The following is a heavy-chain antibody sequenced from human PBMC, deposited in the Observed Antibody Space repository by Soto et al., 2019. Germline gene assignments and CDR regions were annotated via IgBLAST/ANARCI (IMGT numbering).Heavy chain of an antibody. CDR2: IKGDGSEK. Sequence: PGGSLRLSCEASGFTFSDFWMSWVRQAPGKGLEWVANIKGDGSEKRYVDSARGRFTISRDNAKNSVYLQMNSLRGDDTALYYCGRDEVRNGVGVWGPGIKVTVSS. V-gene: IGHV3-7*01. CDR3: GRDEVRNGVGV. J-gene: IGHJ6*02. CDR1: GFTFSDFW.